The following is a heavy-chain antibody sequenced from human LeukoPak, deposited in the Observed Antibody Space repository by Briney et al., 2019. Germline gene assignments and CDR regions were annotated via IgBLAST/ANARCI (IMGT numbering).Heavy chain of an antibody. V-gene: IGHV3-23*01. CDR3: AKGPHSSGWPSSFHYHGMDV. D-gene: IGHD6-19*01. Sequence: GGYLRLSCTASGFTFSSYAMTWVRLAPGKGLEWVSAISGSGGSTYYADSVKGRFTISRDNSKNTLYLQMSSLRADDTAVYYCAKGPHSSGWPSSFHYHGMDVWGQGTTVTVSS. CDR2: ISGSGGST. CDR1: GFTFSSYA. J-gene: IGHJ6*02.